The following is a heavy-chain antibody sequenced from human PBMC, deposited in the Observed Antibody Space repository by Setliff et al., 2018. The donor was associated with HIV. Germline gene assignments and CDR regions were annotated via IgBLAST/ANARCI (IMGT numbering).Heavy chain of an antibody. CDR1: GFTFSSYA. Sequence: PGGSLRLSCAASGFTFSSYAMSWVRQVPGKGLEWVSAISGSGGSTYYADSVKGRFTISRDNSKNTLYLQMNSLRAEDTAVYYCAKDHSGGWSTSRAWGQGTLVTVSS. D-gene: IGHD6-19*01. CDR2: ISGSGGST. J-gene: IGHJ5*02. V-gene: IGHV3-23*01. CDR3: AKDHSGGWSTSRA.